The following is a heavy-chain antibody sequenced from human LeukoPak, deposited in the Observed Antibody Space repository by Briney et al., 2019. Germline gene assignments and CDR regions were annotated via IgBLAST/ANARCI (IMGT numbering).Heavy chain of an antibody. V-gene: IGHV3-66*01. CDR3: AKSSDGSTSFDQ. J-gene: IGHJ4*02. CDR2: IYSGGST. CDR1: GFTVSSNY. D-gene: IGHD2-2*01. Sequence: GGSLRLSCAASGFTVSSNYMSWVRQAPGKGLEWVSVIYSGGSTYYADSVKGRFTISRDNSKNTLYLQMNSLRAEDTAVYYCAKSSDGSTSFDQWGQGTLVTVSS.